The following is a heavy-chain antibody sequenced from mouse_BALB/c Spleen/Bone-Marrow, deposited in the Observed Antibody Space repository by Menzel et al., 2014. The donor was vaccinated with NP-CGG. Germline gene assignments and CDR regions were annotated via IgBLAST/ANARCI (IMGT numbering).Heavy chain of an antibody. J-gene: IGHJ4*01. CDR3: ASWEYYAMDY. D-gene: IGHD4-1*01. Sequence: VQLQQSGAELVKPGASVKLSCTASGFTIKDTYMHWVKQRPEQGLEWIGKINPANGNTKYDPKFQGKATITADTSSNTAYLQLISLAAEDAAYYYCASWEYYAMDYWGQGTSVTVSS. CDR2: INPANGNT. CDR1: GFTIKDTY. V-gene: IGHV14-3*02.